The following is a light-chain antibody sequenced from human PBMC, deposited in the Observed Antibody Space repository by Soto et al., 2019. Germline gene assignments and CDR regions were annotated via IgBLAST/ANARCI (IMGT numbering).Light chain of an antibody. Sequence: EIVLTQSPGTLSLSPGERATLSCRASQSVSSSYLAWDQQKPGQAPRLLIYGASSRATGIPDRFSGSGSGTDFTLTISRLEPKDFAVYYCHQYDSSPLTFGGGTKVEIK. CDR2: GAS. J-gene: IGKJ4*01. CDR1: QSVSSSY. CDR3: HQYDSSPLT. V-gene: IGKV3-20*01.